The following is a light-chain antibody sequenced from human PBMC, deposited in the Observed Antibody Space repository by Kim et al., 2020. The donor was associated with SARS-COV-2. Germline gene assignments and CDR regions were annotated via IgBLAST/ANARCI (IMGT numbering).Light chain of an antibody. V-gene: IGLV3-21*04. CDR2: YDS. CDR1: NIGSKS. Sequence: KTARITCGGKNIGSKSVHWYQQKPGQAPVLVIYYDSDRPSGIPERFSGSNSGNTATLTISRVEAGDEADYYCQVWDSSGDHPNWVFGGGTQLTVL. J-gene: IGLJ3*02. CDR3: QVWDSSGDHPNWV.